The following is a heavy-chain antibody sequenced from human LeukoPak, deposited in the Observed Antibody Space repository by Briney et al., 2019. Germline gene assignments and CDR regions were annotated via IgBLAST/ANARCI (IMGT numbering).Heavy chain of an antibody. V-gene: IGHV1-24*01. Sequence: ASVKVSCKVSGYTLTELSMHWVRQAPGKGLEWMGGFDPEDGETIYAQKFQGRVTMTEDTSTDTAYMELSSLRSEDTAVYYCATGNYRTLGFVSYGMDVWAKGPRSPSP. J-gene: IGHJ6*02. CDR2: FDPEDGET. CDR1: GYTLTELS. D-gene: IGHD1-7*01. CDR3: ATGNYRTLGFVSYGMDV.